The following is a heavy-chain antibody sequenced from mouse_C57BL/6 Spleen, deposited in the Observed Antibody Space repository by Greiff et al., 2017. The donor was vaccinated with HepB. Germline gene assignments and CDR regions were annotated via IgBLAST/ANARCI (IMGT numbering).Heavy chain of an antibody. V-gene: IGHV14-4*01. D-gene: IGHD2-4*01. CDR3: TTEDYDVDY. CDR2: IDPENGDT. CDR1: GFNIKDDY. J-gene: IGHJ2*01. Sequence: EVQLQQSGAELVRPGASVKLSCTASGFNIKDDYMHWVKQRPEQGLEWIGWIDPENGDTEYASKFQGKATITADTSSNTAYLQLSSLTSEDTAVYYCTTEDYDVDYWGQSTTLTVSS.